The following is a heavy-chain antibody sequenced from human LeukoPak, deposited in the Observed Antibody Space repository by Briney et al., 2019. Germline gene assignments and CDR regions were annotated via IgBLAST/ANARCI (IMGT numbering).Heavy chain of an antibody. D-gene: IGHD4-17*01. Sequence: GGSLRLSCAASGFTFSSYSMNWVRQAPGKGLEWVSSISSSSSYIYCADSVKGRFTISRDNAKNSLYLQMNSLRAEDTAVYYCARDRTSRDYGDYYYYMDVWGKGTTVTVSS. CDR2: ISSSSSYI. J-gene: IGHJ6*03. V-gene: IGHV3-21*01. CDR1: GFTFSSYS. CDR3: ARDRTSRDYGDYYYYMDV.